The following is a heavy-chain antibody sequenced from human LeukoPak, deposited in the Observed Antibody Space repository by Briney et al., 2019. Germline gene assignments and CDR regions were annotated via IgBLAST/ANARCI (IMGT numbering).Heavy chain of an antibody. CDR2: IYPGDSDT. CDR3: ARRYDNSDCFVY. Sequence: GESLKISCKGSGYTFTSYWIAWVRQMPGKGLEWMGIIYPGDSDTRYSPSFQGQVTISADKSSSTAYLQWSSPKASDTAMYYCARRYDNSDCFVYWGQGTLVTVSS. J-gene: IGHJ4*02. CDR1: GYTFTSYW. V-gene: IGHV5-51*01. D-gene: IGHD3-22*01.